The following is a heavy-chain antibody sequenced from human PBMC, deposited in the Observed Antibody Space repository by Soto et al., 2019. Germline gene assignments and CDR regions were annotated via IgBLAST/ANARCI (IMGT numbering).Heavy chain of an antibody. CDR3: ARDVAIFGVVITPVRYFDY. V-gene: IGHV1-2*02. D-gene: IGHD3-3*01. CDR1: GYTFTGYY. Sequence: ASVKVSCKASGYTFTGYYMHWVRQAPGQGLEWMGWINPNSGGTNYAQKLQGRVTMTTDTSTSTAYMELRSLRSDDTAVYYCARDVAIFGVVITPVRYFDYWGQGTLVTVSS. CDR2: INPNSGGT. J-gene: IGHJ4*02.